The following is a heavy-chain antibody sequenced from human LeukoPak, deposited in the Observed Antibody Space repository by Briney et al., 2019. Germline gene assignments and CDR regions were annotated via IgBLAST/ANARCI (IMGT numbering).Heavy chain of an antibody. CDR1: GYGFTKYW. Sequence: GESLKISCRGSGYGFTKYWIVWVRQMPGKGLEWMGVIYPGDSNSRYSPSFQGQVTISADNSISTAYLQWSSLKASDTAMYYCARRAHSEAKITLDYWGQGTLVTVSS. V-gene: IGHV5-51*01. CDR2: IYPGDSNS. J-gene: IGHJ4*02. D-gene: IGHD5-12*01. CDR3: ARRAHSEAKITLDY.